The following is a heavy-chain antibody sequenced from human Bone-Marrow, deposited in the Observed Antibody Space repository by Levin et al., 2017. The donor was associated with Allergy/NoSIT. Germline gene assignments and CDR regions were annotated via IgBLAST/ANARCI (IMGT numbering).Heavy chain of an antibody. V-gene: IGHV1-2*02. CDR3: ARDLGTTSWGLAYAMEY. CDR2: MNPTSGDT. CDR1: EYTFSAYY. J-gene: IGHJ6*02. Sequence: GESLKISCKAFEYTFSAYYMHWLRQVPGQGLEWMGWMNPTSGDTIYAQKFQGRVTMTRDTSITTAYMELTSLTSDDMAVYYCARDLGTTSWGLAYAMEYWGQGTTVTISS. D-gene: IGHD1-1*01.